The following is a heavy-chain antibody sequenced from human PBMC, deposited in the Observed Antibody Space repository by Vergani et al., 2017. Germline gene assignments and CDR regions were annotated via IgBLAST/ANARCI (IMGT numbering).Heavy chain of an antibody. D-gene: IGHD2-8*02. V-gene: IGHV3-30*18. Sequence: QVQLVESGGGVVQPGRSLRPSCAASGFTFSSYGMHWVRQAPGKGLEWVAVISYDGSNKYYADSVKGRFTISRDNSKNTLYLQMNSLRAEDTAVYYFAKDGVIVPVYYYMDVWGKGTTVTVSS. CDR2: ISYDGSNK. CDR1: GFTFSSYG. J-gene: IGHJ6*03. CDR3: AKDGVIVPVYYYMDV.